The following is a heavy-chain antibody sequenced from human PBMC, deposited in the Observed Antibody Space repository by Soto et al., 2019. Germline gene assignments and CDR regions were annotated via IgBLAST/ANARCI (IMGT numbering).Heavy chain of an antibody. CDR2: ISSSGRTI. J-gene: IGHJ4*02. D-gene: IGHD2-21*01. Sequence: DVQLVESGGGLAQPGGSLRLSCAASGFTFSSYSINWVRQAPGKGLEWISYISSSGRTIDYADSVKGQFSISRDNAKNSLFLQMNSLRADDTAVYYCARNFFCGGDCYLYYYDYWGQGTLVTVSS. V-gene: IGHV3-48*01. CDR3: ARNFFCGGDCYLYYYDY. CDR1: GFTFSSYS.